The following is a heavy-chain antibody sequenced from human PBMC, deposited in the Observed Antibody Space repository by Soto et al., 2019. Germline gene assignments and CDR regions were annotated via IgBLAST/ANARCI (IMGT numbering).Heavy chain of an antibody. D-gene: IGHD5-18*01. Sequence: QVQLQESGPGLVKPSQTLSLTCTVSGGSISSGDYYWSWIRQPPGKGLEWIGYIYYSGSTYYNPSPKIRLTISGDTYKNQFALTLSSVSAAATALYYCAHYSSRRAFDLWGQGTMVTVSS. V-gene: IGHV4-30-4*01. CDR1: GGSISSGDYY. CDR3: AHYSSRRAFDL. J-gene: IGHJ3*01. CDR2: IYYSGST.